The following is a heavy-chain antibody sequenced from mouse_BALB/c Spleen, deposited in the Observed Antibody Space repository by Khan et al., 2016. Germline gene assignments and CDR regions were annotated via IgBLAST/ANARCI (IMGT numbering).Heavy chain of an antibody. CDR2: ISYSGST. Sequence: VQLKESGPGLVKPSQSLSLTCTVTGYSITSDYAWNWIRQFPGNKLEWMGYISYSGSTSYNPSLKSRISITRDTSKNQFFLQLNSVTTEDTATYYCAINWDEEDYWGQGTLVTVS. J-gene: IGHJ3*01. CDR3: AINWDEEDY. V-gene: IGHV3-2*02. CDR1: GYSITSDYA. D-gene: IGHD4-1*02.